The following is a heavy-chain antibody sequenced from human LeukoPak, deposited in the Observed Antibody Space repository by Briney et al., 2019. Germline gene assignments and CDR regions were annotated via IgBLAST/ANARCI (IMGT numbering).Heavy chain of an antibody. D-gene: IGHD6-19*01. Sequence: SETLSLTCGVSGYSISSGYYWGWIRQPPGKGLEWIGSIYHSGSSYYNRSLKRRVTISVDTSKNQFSLKLSSVTAADTAVYYCARRYSSGWSFDYWGQGTLVTVSS. V-gene: IGHV4-38-2*01. CDR2: IYHSGSS. CDR1: GYSISSGYY. CDR3: ARRYSSGWSFDY. J-gene: IGHJ4*02.